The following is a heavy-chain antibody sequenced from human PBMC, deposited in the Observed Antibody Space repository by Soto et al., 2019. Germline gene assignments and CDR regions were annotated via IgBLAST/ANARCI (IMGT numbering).Heavy chain of an antibody. CDR2: IYYSGST. Sequence: SESLSLTCPVSGGSISSSSYYWGWIRQPPGKGLEWIGSIYYSGSTDYNPSLKSRVTISADTSKNQFSLKLSSVTAADTAVYYCARHRGYYDILTGYYTELNFDYWGQGTLVTVSS. CDR3: ARHRGYYDILTGYYTELNFDY. J-gene: IGHJ4*02. D-gene: IGHD3-9*01. CDR1: GGSISSSSYY. V-gene: IGHV4-39*01.